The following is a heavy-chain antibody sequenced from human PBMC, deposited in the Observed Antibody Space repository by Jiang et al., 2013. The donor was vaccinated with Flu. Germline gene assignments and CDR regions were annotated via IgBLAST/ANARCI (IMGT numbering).Heavy chain of an antibody. V-gene: IGHV4-59*01. J-gene: IGHJ3*02. CDR2: IYNTESSDYSGST. D-gene: IGHD2-15*01. Sequence: TVSGGSIRGSYWSWIRQPPGKGLEWIGYIYNTESSDYSGSTAYNPSLQSRVTISADASKKQFSLNLRSVTAADTAVYYCARDPDCSGGSCPAFDIWGQGTMVTVSS. CDR1: GGSIRGSY. CDR3: ARDPDCSGGSCPAFDI.